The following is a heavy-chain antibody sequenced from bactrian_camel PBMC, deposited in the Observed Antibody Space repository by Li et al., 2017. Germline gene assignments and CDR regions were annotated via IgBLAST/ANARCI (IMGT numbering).Heavy chain of an antibody. D-gene: IGHD1*01. J-gene: IGHJ4*01. CDR3: AATEPRSVGRWDAASYHS. Sequence: HVQLVESGGGSVQTGGSLRLSCAASRYSLTNNCMGWFRQTPGKERAAVAAHYTGTATTYVADSVKGRFAISEDKDKNVLYLQMNSLQPEDTAMYYCAATEPRSVGRWDAASYHSWGQGTQVTVS. CDR2: HYTGTATT. V-gene: IGHV3S1*01. CDR1: RYSLTNNC.